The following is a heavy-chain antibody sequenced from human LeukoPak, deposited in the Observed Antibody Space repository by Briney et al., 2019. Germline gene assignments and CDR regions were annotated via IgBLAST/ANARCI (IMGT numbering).Heavy chain of an antibody. CDR1: GFIFSNYG. V-gene: IGHV3-23*01. CDR3: AREILEPGKTHEY. CDR2: ISGGGIAT. D-gene: IGHD1-1*01. Sequence: GGTLRLSCAASGFIFSNYGMSWVRQAPGKGLEWVSSISGGGIATYHADSVKGRFTISRDNSKNTLYLQMDSLRAEDTAMYYCAREILEPGKTHEYWGQGTLVTVSS. J-gene: IGHJ4*02.